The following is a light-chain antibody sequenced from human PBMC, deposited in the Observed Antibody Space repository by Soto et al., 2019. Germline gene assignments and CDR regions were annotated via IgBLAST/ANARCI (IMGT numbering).Light chain of an antibody. Sequence: QSVLTQPPSSSGTPGQRVTISCSGSSSNIGSNTVNWDQQLPGTAPKLLIYSNDQRPSGVPDRFSGSKSGTSVSLAISGLQSEDEADYYCAAWDDSLSGWVIGGGTKLTVL. CDR2: SND. V-gene: IGLV1-44*01. J-gene: IGLJ3*02. CDR3: AAWDDSLSGWV. CDR1: SSNIGSNT.